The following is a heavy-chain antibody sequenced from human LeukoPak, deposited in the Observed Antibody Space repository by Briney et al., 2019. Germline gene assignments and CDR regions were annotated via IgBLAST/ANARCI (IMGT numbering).Heavy chain of an antibody. CDR1: GFTVSSNY. V-gene: IGHV3-53*01. CDR2: IYSGGST. D-gene: IGHD6-13*01. J-gene: IGHJ5*02. Sequence: PGRSLRLSCAASGFTVSSNYMSWVRRAPGKGLEWVSVIYSGGSTYYADSVKGRFTISRDNSKNTLYLQMNSLRAEDTAVYYCARVIAAAGIYWFDPWGQGTLVTVSS. CDR3: ARVIAAAGIYWFDP.